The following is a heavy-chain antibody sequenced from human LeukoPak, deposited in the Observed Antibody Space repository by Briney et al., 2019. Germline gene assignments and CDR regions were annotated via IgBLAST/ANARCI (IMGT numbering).Heavy chain of an antibody. Sequence: ASETLSLTCTVSGGSISSGDYYWSWIRQPPGKGLEWIGYIYYSGSTYYNPSLKSRVTISVDTSKNQFSLKLSSVTAADTAVYYCARDPVVKRQGRGAFDIWGQGTMVTVSS. CDR1: GGSISSGDYY. CDR3: ARDPVVKRQGRGAFDI. V-gene: IGHV4-30-4*08. J-gene: IGHJ3*02. D-gene: IGHD6-25*01. CDR2: IYYSGST.